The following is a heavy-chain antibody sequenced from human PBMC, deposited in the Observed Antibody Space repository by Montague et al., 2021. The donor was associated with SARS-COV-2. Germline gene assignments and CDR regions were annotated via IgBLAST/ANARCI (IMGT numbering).Heavy chain of an antibody. J-gene: IGHJ2*01. Sequence: SETLSLTCTVSGGSIRSSSYYWGWIRQPPGKGLECIGSIYYSGSTYYNPSLKSRVTISVDTSKNHFSLKLSSVTAADTAVYYCARTTWLRGYFDLWGRGTLVTASP. D-gene: IGHD5-12*01. CDR1: GGSIRSSSYY. CDR2: IYYSGST. V-gene: IGHV4-39*07. CDR3: ARTTWLRGYFDL.